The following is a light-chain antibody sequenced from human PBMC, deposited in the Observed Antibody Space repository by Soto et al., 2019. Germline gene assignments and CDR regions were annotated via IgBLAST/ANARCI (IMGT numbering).Light chain of an antibody. CDR2: AAS. J-gene: IGKJ2*01. CDR1: QTISTY. CDR3: QQSSGIPYT. Sequence: DIQMTQSPSSLSASVGDRVTITCRASQTISTYLNWYQQNPGKAPKLLIYAASSLQSGVPSRFSGSGSGTDFTLTISSLQPEDFATYYRQQSSGIPYTFGQGTKLEIK. V-gene: IGKV1-39*01.